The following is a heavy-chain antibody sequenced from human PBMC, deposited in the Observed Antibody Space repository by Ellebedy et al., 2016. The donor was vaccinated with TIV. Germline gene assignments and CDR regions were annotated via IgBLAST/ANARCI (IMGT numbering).Heavy chain of an antibody. CDR1: GGSFSDYY. CDR3: GHNRY. Sequence: MPSETLSLTCAVYGGSFSDYYWSWIRQSPGKGLEWIGEFIHSGGPNYNPSLKSRVTISVDTSKKQFSLILRSVTAADTAMYYCGHNRYWGQGTLVTVSS. CDR2: FIHSGGP. V-gene: IGHV4-34*12. J-gene: IGHJ4*02.